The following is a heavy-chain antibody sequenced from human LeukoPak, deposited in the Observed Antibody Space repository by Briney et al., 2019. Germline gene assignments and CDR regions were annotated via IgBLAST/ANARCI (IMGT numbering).Heavy chain of an antibody. Sequence: GGSLRLSCAASGIPFTRNGMHWVRQAPGRGLEWVAFIQYDAIDIKYGDSVKGRFTISRDNSKNTLYLQMNSLTTEDTAVYYCAREAGTVVIGRFDPWGQGTLVTVSS. CDR1: GIPFTRNG. V-gene: IGHV3-30*02. CDR2: IQYDAIDI. D-gene: IGHD2-15*01. J-gene: IGHJ5*02. CDR3: AREAGTVVIGRFDP.